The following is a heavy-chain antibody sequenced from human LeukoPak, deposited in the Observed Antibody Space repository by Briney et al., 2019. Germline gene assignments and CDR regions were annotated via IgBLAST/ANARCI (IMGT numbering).Heavy chain of an antibody. J-gene: IGHJ6*02. V-gene: IGHV4-34*01. D-gene: IGHD3-16*01. CDR1: GGSFSGYY. CDR3: ARGLYTFFYYYGMDV. Sequence: PSETLSLTCAVYGGSFSGYYWSWIRQPPGKGLEWIGEINHSGSTNYNPSLKSRVTISVDTSKNQFSLKLSSVTAADTAVYYCARGLYTFFYYYGMDVWGQGTTVTVSS. CDR2: INHSGST.